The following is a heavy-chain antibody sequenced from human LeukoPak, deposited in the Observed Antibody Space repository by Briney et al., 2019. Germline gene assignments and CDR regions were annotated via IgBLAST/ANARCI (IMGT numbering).Heavy chain of an antibody. Sequence: ASVKVSCKVSGYTLTELSMHWVRQAPGKGLEWMGGFDPEDGETIYAQKFQGRVTMTEDTSTDTAYMELSSLRSEDTAVYYCATEVSPYYDFWSGYYTDVWGKGTTVTVSS. D-gene: IGHD3-3*01. V-gene: IGHV1-24*01. CDR1: GYTLTELS. CDR3: ATEVSPYYDFWSGYYTDV. CDR2: FDPEDGET. J-gene: IGHJ6*03.